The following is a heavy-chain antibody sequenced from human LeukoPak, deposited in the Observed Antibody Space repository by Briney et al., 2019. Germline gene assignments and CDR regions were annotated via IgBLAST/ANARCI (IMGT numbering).Heavy chain of an antibody. J-gene: IGHJ4*02. Sequence: GGSLRLSCAASGFTFSSYAMSWVRQAPGKGLEWVSAIRDSGSSTHYADSVKGRFTTSRDNSKNTLFLQMSSLRAEDTAVYYCANTIYSGSYFDYWGQGTLVTVSS. D-gene: IGHD1-26*01. V-gene: IGHV3-23*01. CDR3: ANTIYSGSYFDY. CDR1: GFTFSSYA. CDR2: IRDSGSST.